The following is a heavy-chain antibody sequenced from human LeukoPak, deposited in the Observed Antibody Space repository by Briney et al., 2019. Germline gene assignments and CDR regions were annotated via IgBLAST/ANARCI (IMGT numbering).Heavy chain of an antibody. V-gene: IGHV4-31*03. CDR2: IYYSGST. CDR3: ARGPMVRGVIISGKFDY. Sequence: SQTLSLTCTVSGGSISSGGYYWSWIRQHPGKGLEWIGYIYYSGSTYYNPSLESRVTISVDTSKNQFSLKLSSVTAADTAVYYCARGPMVRGVIISGKFDYWGQGTLVTVSS. J-gene: IGHJ4*02. D-gene: IGHD3-10*01. CDR1: GGSISSGGYY.